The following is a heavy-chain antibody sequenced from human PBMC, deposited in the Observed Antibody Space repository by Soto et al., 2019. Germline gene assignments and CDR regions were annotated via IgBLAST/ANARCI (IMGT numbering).Heavy chain of an antibody. CDR3: ARELGYCSSTSCYSPPSPYYFDY. J-gene: IGHJ4*02. V-gene: IGHV3-33*01. D-gene: IGHD2-2*02. CDR2: IWYDGSNK. CDR1: GFTFSSYG. Sequence: VGSLRLSCAASGFTFSSYGMHWVRQAPGKGLEWVAVIWYDGSNKYYADSVKGRFTISRDNSKNTLYLQMNSLRAEDTAVYYCARELGYCSSTSCYSPPSPYYFDYWGQGTLVTVSS.